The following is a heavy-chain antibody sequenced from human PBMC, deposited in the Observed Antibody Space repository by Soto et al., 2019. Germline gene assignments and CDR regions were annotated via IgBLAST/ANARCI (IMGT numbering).Heavy chain of an antibody. J-gene: IGHJ6*02. V-gene: IGHV3-48*03. D-gene: IGHD2-15*01. CDR2: ISSSGSTI. Sequence: EVQLVESGGGLVQPGGSLRLSCAASGFTFSSYEMNWVRQAPGKGLEWVSYISSSGSTIYYADSVQGRFTISRDNAKNSLYLQMNSLRAEDTAVYYCARVPPGRWLLWSHDYYGMDVWGQGTTVTVCS. CDR1: GFTFSSYE. CDR3: ARVPPGRWLLWSHDYYGMDV.